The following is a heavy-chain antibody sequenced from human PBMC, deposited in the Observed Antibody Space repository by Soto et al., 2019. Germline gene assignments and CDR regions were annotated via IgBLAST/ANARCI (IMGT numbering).Heavy chain of an antibody. J-gene: IGHJ6*03. CDR1: GFTFSSYA. V-gene: IGHV3-23*01. CDR3: AKYIAASPYYYYMEV. CDR2: ISGSGGST. Sequence: GGSLRLSCAASGFTFSSYAMIWVRQAPGKGLEWVSAISGSGGSTYYADSVKGRFTISRDNSKNTLYLQMNSLRAEDTAVYYCAKYIAASPYYYYMEVWGKGTTVTVSS. D-gene: IGHD6-13*01.